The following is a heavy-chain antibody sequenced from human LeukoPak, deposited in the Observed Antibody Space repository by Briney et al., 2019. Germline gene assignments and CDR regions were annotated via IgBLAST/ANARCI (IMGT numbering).Heavy chain of an antibody. D-gene: IGHD3-9*01. CDR3: ARQSLRYFDWLLHFDY. J-gene: IGHJ4*02. CDR1: GGSISSSSYY. Sequence: PSETLSLICTVSGGSISSSSYYWGWIRQPPGKGLEWIGSIYYSGSTYYNPSLKSRVTISVDTSKNQFSLKLSSVTAADTAVYYCARQSLRYFDWLLHFDYWGQGTLVTVSS. V-gene: IGHV4-39*01. CDR2: IYYSGST.